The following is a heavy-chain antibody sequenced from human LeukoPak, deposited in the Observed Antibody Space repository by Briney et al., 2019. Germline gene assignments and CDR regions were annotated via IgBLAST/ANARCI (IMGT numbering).Heavy chain of an antibody. CDR1: GFTFSSYG. Sequence: GGSLRLSCAASGFTFSSYGMSWVRQAPGKGLEWVSAISGSGGSTYYADSVKGRFTISRDNSKNTLYLQMNSLRAEDTAVYYCAKVLLAVVTPSGFDYWGQGTLVTVSS. V-gene: IGHV3-23*01. CDR2: ISGSGGST. CDR3: AKVLLAVVTPSGFDY. J-gene: IGHJ4*02. D-gene: IGHD4-23*01.